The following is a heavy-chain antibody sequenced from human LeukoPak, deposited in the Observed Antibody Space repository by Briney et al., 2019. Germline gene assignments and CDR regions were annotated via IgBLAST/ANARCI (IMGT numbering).Heavy chain of an antibody. J-gene: IGHJ2*01. CDR1: GFTFSSYG. CDR2: ISYDGSNK. Sequence: PGGSLRLSCAASGFTFSSYGMHWVRQAPGKGLEWVAVISYDGSNKYYADSVKGRFTISRDNSKNTLYLQMNSLRAEDTAVYYCAKSNANYYDSSGYRYWYFDLWGRGTLVTVSS. V-gene: IGHV3-30*18. CDR3: AKSNANYYDSSGYRYWYFDL. D-gene: IGHD3-22*01.